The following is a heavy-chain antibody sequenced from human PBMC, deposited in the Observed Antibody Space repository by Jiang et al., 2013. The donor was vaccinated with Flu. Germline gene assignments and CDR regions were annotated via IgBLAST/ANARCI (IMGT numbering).Heavy chain of an antibody. CDR2: ISYSGTT. V-gene: IGHV4-59*01. D-gene: IGHD4-11*01. J-gene: IGHJ5*02. CDR3: ATTKGTTVRWLDP. Sequence: SGSGLVKPSETLSLTCTVSGGSISDYFWSWIRQPPGKGPEWIGFISYSGTTDYNPSLKSRVTMSVDTSKNQFSLELRSVTAADTAVYYCATTKGTTVRWLDPWGQGTLVTVSS. CDR1: GGSISDYF.